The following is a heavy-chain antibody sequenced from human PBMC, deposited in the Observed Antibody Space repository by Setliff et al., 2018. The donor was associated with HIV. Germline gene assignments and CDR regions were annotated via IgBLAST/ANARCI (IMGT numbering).Heavy chain of an antibody. CDR2: INSDGSST. D-gene: IGHD3-10*01. J-gene: IGHJ4*02. CDR3: ARGYLFMAA. CDR1: GFTFSSYW. Sequence: GESLTISCAASGFTFSSYWMHWVRQAPGKGLVWVSRINSDGSSTSYADSVKGRFTISRDNAKNTLYLQMNSLRAEDTAVYYCARGYLFMAAWGQGTLVTVSS. V-gene: IGHV3-74*01.